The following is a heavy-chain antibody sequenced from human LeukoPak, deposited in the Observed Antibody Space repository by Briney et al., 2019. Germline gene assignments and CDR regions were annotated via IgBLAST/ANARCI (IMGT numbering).Heavy chain of an antibody. CDR1: GGSISSGGYS. CDR3: ARTITMVRGAAYDGMDV. V-gene: IGHV4-30-2*01. Sequence: SETLSLTCAVSGGSISSGGYSWSWLRQPPGKGLEWIGYIYYSGSTYYNPSLKSRVTISVDRSKNQFSLKLSSVTAADTAVYYCARTITMVRGAAYDGMDVWGQGTTVTVSS. D-gene: IGHD3-10*01. CDR2: IYYSGST. J-gene: IGHJ6*02.